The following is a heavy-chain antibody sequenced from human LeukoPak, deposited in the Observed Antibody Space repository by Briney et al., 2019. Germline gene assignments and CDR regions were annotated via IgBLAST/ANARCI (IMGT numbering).Heavy chain of an antibody. CDR2: INHSGST. CDR1: GGSFSGYY. J-gene: IGHJ5*02. D-gene: IGHD4-17*01. V-gene: IGHV4-34*01. CDR3: ARVGNLYGDFVNWFDP. Sequence: SETLSLTRAVYGGSFSGYYWSWIRQPPGKGLEWIGEINHSGSTNYNPSLKSRVTISVDTSKNQFSLKLSSVTAADTAVYYCARVGNLYGDFVNWFDPWGQGTLVTVSS.